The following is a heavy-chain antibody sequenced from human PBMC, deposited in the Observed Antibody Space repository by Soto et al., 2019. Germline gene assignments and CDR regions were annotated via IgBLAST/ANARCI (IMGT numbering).Heavy chain of an antibody. CDR2: INHSGST. CDR3: ARGVNSYYDFWSGYYGSWFDP. J-gene: IGHJ5*02. CDR1: GWSFSGYY. V-gene: IGHV4-34*01. D-gene: IGHD3-3*01. Sequence: PSETLSLTCAVDGWSFSGYYWSWIRLPPGKGLEWIGEINHSGSTNYNPSLKSRVTISVDTSKNQFSLKLSSVTAADTAVYYCARGVNSYYDFWSGYYGSWFDPWGQGTLVTVSS.